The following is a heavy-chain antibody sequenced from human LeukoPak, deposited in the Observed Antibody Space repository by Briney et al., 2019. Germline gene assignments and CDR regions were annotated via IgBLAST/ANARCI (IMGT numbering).Heavy chain of an antibody. CDR1: EFTLNNAW. CDR3: TTGIYYFDTSGYYY. V-gene: IGHV3-15*01. J-gene: IGHJ4*02. Sequence: GGSLRLSCVTSEFTLNNAWMNWVRQAPGKGLEWIGRIKSKGDGGTIDYAAPVRGRFTISRDDSKNTLFLQMNSLKTEDTAVYYCTTGIYYFDTSGYYYWGQGTLVTVSS. D-gene: IGHD3-22*01. CDR2: IKSKGDGGTI.